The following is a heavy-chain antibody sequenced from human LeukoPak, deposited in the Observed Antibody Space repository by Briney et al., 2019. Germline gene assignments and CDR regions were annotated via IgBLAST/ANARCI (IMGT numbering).Heavy chain of an antibody. J-gene: IGHJ4*02. Sequence: GGSLRLSCAASGFTFSSYWMHWVRQAPGKGLVWVSRTNTEGSSTSYADSVKGRFTISRDNAKNTLDLQMNSLRAEDTAVYYCVRDHSIAVAGNRGGFWGQGTLVTVSS. D-gene: IGHD6-19*01. CDR1: GFTFSSYW. CDR3: VRDHSIAVAGNRGGF. V-gene: IGHV3-74*01. CDR2: TNTEGSST.